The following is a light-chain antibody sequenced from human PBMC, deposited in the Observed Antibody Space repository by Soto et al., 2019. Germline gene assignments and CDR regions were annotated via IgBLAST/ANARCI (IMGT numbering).Light chain of an antibody. V-gene: IGKV3-15*01. J-gene: IGKJ2*01. Sequence: IVLTQSPATLSVSPGERATLSCRASQSVSSLLAWYQQKPRQAPRLLIYDTSTRATGIPARFSGSGSGTDFTLTISSLQYEDFAIYYCQQYNIWPYTFGQGTKVDI. CDR2: DTS. CDR3: QQYNIWPYT. CDR1: QSVSSL.